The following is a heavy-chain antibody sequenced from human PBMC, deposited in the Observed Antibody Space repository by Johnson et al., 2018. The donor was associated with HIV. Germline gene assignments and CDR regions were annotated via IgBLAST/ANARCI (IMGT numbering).Heavy chain of an antibody. CDR1: GFTFSSYE. CDR3: AVLCSGCADAFDI. J-gene: IGHJ3*02. V-gene: IGHV3-NL1*01. D-gene: IGHD3-10*01. Sequence: QVQLVESGGGVVQPGRSLRLSCAASGFTFSSYEMNWVRQAPGKGLEWVSGINWNGGSTSYADSVKGRFSISRDNAKNPLYLQMNSLRAEDTAVYYCAVLCSGCADAFDIWGQGTMV. CDR2: INWNGGST.